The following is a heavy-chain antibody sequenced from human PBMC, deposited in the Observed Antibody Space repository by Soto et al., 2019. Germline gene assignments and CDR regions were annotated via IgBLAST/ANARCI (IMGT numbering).Heavy chain of an antibody. Sequence: GGSLRLSCAASGFTFSSYAMHWVRQAPGKGLEWVAVISYDGSNKYYADSVKGRFTISRDNSKNTLYLQMNSLRAEDTAVYYCARDRYRIDYDFWSGYYGDSAWGQGTLVTVSS. V-gene: IGHV3-30-3*01. J-gene: IGHJ5*02. CDR3: ARDRYRIDYDFWSGYYGDSA. D-gene: IGHD3-3*01. CDR2: ISYDGSNK. CDR1: GFTFSSYA.